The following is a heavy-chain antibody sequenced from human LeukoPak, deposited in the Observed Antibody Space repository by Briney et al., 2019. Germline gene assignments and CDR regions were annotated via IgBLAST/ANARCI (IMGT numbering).Heavy chain of an antibody. CDR1: GFTFSTYG. CDR2: ISNDGSNK. D-gene: IGHD6-13*01. CDR3: AKSGIAAAGQRGYFDY. J-gene: IGHJ4*02. Sequence: GGSLRLSCAASGFTFSTYGIHWVRQAPGKGLEWVAVISNDGSNKYYADSVKGRFTISGDNSKNTVYLQMNSLRGEDTAVYYCAKSGIAAAGQRGYFDYWGQGTLVTVSS. V-gene: IGHV3-30*18.